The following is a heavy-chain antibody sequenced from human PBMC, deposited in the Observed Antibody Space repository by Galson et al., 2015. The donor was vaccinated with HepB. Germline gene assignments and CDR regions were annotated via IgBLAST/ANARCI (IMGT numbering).Heavy chain of an antibody. Sequence: SVKVSCKASGYTFTGDYMHWVRQAPGQGLEWMGWINPNSGGTNYAQKFQGRVTMTRDTSISTVYMELSRLRSDDTALYYCARLNAGGTTASNYGLDVWGQGTTVTVSS. D-gene: IGHD1-26*01. V-gene: IGHV1-2*02. CDR2: INPNSGGT. CDR3: ARLNAGGTTASNYGLDV. J-gene: IGHJ6*02. CDR1: GYTFTGDY.